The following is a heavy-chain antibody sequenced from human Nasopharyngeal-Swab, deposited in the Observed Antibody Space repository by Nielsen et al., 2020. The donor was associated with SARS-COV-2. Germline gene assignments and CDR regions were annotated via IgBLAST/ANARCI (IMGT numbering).Heavy chain of an antibody. CDR2: ISVHNGYT. D-gene: IGHD3-16*01. Sequence: ASVKVSCKTSRYTFTSYGISWVRQAPGQGLEWLGSISVHNGYTNYPQKLQGRVTMTTDTSTTTASMELRSLRSADTAVYYCARDSIAFGGPEGDYWGQGTLVTVSS. V-gene: IGHV1-18*01. J-gene: IGHJ4*02. CDR3: ARDSIAFGGPEGDY. CDR1: RYTFTSYG.